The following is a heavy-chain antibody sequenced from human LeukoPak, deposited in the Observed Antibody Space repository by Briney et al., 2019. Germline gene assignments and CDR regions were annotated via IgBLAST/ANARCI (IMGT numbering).Heavy chain of an antibody. D-gene: IGHD3-16*01. Sequence: GGSLRLSCAASGFTFSSYAMSWVRQAPGKGLEWVSAISGSGGSTYYADSVKGRCIISRDNSKNTLYLQMNSLRAEDTAVYYCAKAFFYSYYGMDVWGQGTTVTVSS. CDR1: GFTFSSYA. CDR3: AKAFFYSYYGMDV. J-gene: IGHJ6*02. V-gene: IGHV3-23*01. CDR2: ISGSGGST.